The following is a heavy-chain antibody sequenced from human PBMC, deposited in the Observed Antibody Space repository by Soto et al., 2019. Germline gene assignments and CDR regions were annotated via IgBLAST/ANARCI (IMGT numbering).Heavy chain of an antibody. CDR2: IWYDGSNK. D-gene: IGHD6-13*01. V-gene: IGHV3-33*01. Sequence: QVQLVESGGGVVQPGRSLRLSCAASGFTFSSYGMHWVRQAPGKGLEWVAVIWYDGSNKYYADSVKGRFTISRDNSKNTLYLQMNSLRAEDTAVYYCARDPGSSSWYGPSFGYYYYGMDVWGQGTTVTVSS. CDR1: GFTFSSYG. CDR3: ARDPGSSSWYGPSFGYYYYGMDV. J-gene: IGHJ6*02.